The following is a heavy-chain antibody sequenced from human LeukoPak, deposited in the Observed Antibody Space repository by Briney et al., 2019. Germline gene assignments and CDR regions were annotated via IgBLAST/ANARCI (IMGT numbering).Heavy chain of an antibody. CDR1: GGSISSYY. D-gene: IGHD3-9*01. J-gene: IGHJ3*02. V-gene: IGHV4-59*01. Sequence: PSETLSLTCTVSGGSISSYYWSWIRQPPGKGLEWIGYIYYSGSTNYNPSLKSRVTISVDTSKNQFSLKLSSVTAADTAVYYCARDLGDMAFDIWGQGTTVTVSS. CDR2: IYYSGST. CDR3: ARDLGDMAFDI.